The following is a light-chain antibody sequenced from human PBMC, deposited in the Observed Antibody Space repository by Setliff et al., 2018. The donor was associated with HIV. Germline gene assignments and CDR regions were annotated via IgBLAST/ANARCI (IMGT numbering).Light chain of an antibody. CDR2: EVT. CDR1: SSDVGGYNY. Sequence: QSVLTQPASVSGYPGMSVTISCAGTSSDVGGYNYVSWYQQHPGKAPRLLIYEVTNRPSRVSDRFSGSKSGNTASLTISGVQAEDEADYYCSSYTSNSTLYVFGTGTKVTVL. CDR3: SSYTSNSTLYV. V-gene: IGLV2-14*01. J-gene: IGLJ1*01.